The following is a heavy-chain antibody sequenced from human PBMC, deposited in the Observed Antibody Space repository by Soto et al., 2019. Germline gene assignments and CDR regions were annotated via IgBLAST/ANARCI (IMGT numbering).Heavy chain of an antibody. J-gene: IGHJ6*02. CDR1: GGTFSSYA. CDR3: ARDTIAARPVDYYYGMDV. CDR2: IIPIFGTA. V-gene: IGHV1-69*13. D-gene: IGHD6-6*01. Sequence: GASVKVSCKASGGTFSSYAISWVRQAPGQGLEWMGGIIPIFGTANYAQKFQGRVTITADESTSTAYMELSSLRSEDTAVYYCARDTIAARPVDYYYGMDVWGQGTTVTV.